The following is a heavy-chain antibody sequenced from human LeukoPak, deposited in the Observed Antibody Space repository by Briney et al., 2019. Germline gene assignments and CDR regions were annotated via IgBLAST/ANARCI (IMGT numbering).Heavy chain of an antibody. CDR1: GFTFSSYT. J-gene: IGHJ4*02. D-gene: IGHD3-10*01. CDR2: IGTSAGST. V-gene: IGHV3-23*01. CDR3: AKDPNWDRGY. Sequence: GGSLRLSXATSGFTFSSYTMTWVRQAPGKGLGYVSGIGTSAGSTIYADSVKGRFTISRDNSKNTVYLQMDSLRVEDTAVYYCAKDPNWDRGYWGQGTLVTVSS.